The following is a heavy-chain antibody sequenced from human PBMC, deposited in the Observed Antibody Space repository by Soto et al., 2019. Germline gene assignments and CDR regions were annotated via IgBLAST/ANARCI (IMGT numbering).Heavy chain of an antibody. Sequence: KQSQTLSLPCAISGDSVSSNSAAWNWIRQSPSRGLEWLGRTYYRSKWYNDYAVSVKSRITINPDTSKNQFSLQLNSVTPEDTAVYYCARDVREIGEQRISAFDIWGQGTMVTVSS. V-gene: IGHV6-1*01. J-gene: IGHJ3*02. CDR2: TYYRSKWYN. D-gene: IGHD3-10*01. CDR3: ARDVREIGEQRISAFDI. CDR1: GDSVSSNSAA.